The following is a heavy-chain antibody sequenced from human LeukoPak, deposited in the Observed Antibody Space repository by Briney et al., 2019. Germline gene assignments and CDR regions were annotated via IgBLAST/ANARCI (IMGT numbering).Heavy chain of an antibody. J-gene: IGHJ4*02. V-gene: IGHV1-2*02. D-gene: IGHD2-15*01. CDR2: INPNNGDT. CDR1: GYTFIDYS. Sequence: ASVKVSCKASGYTFIDYSIHWVRQAPGQGLEWMGEINPNNGDTNFAPEFQGRVTMTRDTSITTAFMELSSLRYADTAIYYCETHCSGAACFDYWGQGTLVTVSS. CDR3: ETHCSGAACFDY.